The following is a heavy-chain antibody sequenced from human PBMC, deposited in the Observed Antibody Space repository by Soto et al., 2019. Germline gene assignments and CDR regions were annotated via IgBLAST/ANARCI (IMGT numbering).Heavy chain of an antibody. V-gene: IGHV3-30*18. CDR2: VSYDERNI. CDR1: GFTFSTSD. Sequence: GGSLRLSCVASGFTFSTSDMHWVRQAPGQGLEWVAVVSYDERNIYYADSVKGRFSVSRDNSKNTLFLHMNSLRAEDTAVYFCAKLVDKSLDDYWGQGAMVTVSS. CDR3: AKLVDKSLDDY. J-gene: IGHJ4*02. D-gene: IGHD3-16*01.